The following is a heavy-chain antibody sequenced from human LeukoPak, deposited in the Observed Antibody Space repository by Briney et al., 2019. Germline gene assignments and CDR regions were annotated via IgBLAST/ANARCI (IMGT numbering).Heavy chain of an antibody. V-gene: IGHV3-23*01. CDR3: AKGAAAGLVDWFDP. J-gene: IGHJ5*02. D-gene: IGHD6-25*01. CDR2: ITGDGAT. Sequence: GGSLTLSCAVSGFTFTNFAMMWVRQAPGKGLQWVSSITGDGATYYADSVRGRFMLSRDTSKNTLYLQMNSLTAEDTALYYCAKGAAAGLVDWFDPWGQGTLVTVSS. CDR1: GFTFTNFA.